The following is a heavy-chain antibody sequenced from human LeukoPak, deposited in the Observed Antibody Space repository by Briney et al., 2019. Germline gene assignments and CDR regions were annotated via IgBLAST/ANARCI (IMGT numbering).Heavy chain of an antibody. D-gene: IGHD3-10*01. CDR3: ARDLITMVRGVILYYYGMDV. CDR1: GYTFTSYG. Sequence: GASVKVSCKASGYTFTSYGISWVRQAPGQGLEWMGWISAYNGNTNYAQKLQGRVTMTTDTSTSTACMELRSLRSDDTAVYYCARDLITMVRGVILYYYGMDVWGQGTTITVSS. J-gene: IGHJ6*02. V-gene: IGHV1-18*01. CDR2: ISAYNGNT.